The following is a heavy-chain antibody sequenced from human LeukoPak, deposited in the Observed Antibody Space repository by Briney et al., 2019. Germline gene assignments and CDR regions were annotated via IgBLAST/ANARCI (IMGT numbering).Heavy chain of an antibody. D-gene: IGHD3-3*01. CDR2: INHSGST. CDR1: GGSFSGYY. Sequence: SETLSLTCAVYGGSFSGYYWSWVRQPPGKGLEWIGEINHSGSTNYNPSLKSRVTISVDTSKNQFSLKLSSVTAADTAVYYCATTYYDFWSGYYRGFDYWGQGTLVTVSS. CDR3: ATTYYDFWSGYYRGFDY. V-gene: IGHV4-34*01. J-gene: IGHJ4*02.